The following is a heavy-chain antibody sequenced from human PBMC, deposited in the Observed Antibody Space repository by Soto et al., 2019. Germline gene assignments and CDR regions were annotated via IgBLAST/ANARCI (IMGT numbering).Heavy chain of an antibody. Sequence: QVQLQQWGAGLLKPSETLSLTCAVYGGSFSGYYWSWIRQPPGKGLEWIGEINHSGSTNYNPSLKSRVTISVDPSKNQFSLKLSSVTAADTAVYYCARVGRGGRWLQSDYWGQGTLVTVSS. CDR3: ARVGRGGRWLQSDY. V-gene: IGHV4-34*01. D-gene: IGHD1-26*01. J-gene: IGHJ4*02. CDR2: INHSGST. CDR1: GGSFSGYY.